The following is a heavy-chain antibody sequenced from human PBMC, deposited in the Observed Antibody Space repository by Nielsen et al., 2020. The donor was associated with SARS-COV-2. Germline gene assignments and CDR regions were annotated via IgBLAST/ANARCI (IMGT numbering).Heavy chain of an antibody. J-gene: IGHJ4*02. CDR3: ASEIAVAGLDY. Sequence: GGSLRLSCAASGFTVSSNYMSWVRQAPGKGLEWVSVIYSGGSIYYADSVKGRFTISRDNSKNTLYLQMNSLRAEDTAVYYCASEIAVAGLDYWGQGTLVTVSS. V-gene: IGHV3-53*01. CDR1: GFTVSSNY. D-gene: IGHD6-19*01. CDR2: IYSGGSI.